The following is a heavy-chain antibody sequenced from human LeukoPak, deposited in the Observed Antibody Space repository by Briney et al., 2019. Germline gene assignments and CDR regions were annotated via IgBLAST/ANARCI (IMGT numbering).Heavy chain of an antibody. Sequence: SETLSLTCTVSGDSISSYYWSWIRQPPGKGLEWIGYIYSSGSTYYNPSLKSRVTISVDTSKNQFSLKLSSVTAADTAVYYCATHHYGSGGNYWGQGTLVTVSS. CDR1: GDSISSYY. CDR2: IYSSGST. D-gene: IGHD3-10*01. V-gene: IGHV4-59*12. J-gene: IGHJ4*02. CDR3: ATHHYGSGGNY.